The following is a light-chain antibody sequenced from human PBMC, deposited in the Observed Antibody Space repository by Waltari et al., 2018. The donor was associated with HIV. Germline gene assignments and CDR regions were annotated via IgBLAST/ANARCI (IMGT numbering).Light chain of an antibody. J-gene: IGLJ3*02. CDR1: NSHIGAGYD. CDR3: QSYDNHLSGLWV. Sequence: SALTQPPSVSGAPGQWVTISFTGNNSHIGAGYDVHWYRQFPGSAPPLFDDGDSIRPLGVPERFSGSKSGVSDSLAINGLQTEDEADYYCQSYDNHLSGLWVFGGGTKLAVL. CDR2: GDS. V-gene: IGLV1-40*01.